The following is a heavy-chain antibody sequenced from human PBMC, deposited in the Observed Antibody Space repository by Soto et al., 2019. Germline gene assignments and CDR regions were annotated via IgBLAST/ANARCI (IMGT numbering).Heavy chain of an antibody. CDR3: ARDRAAAVFYYYYYGMEV. Sequence: ASVKVSCKASGYTFTCYYMHWVRQAPGQGLEWMGWINPNSGGTNYAQKFQGWVTMTRDTSISTAYMELSRLRSDDTAVYYCARDRAAAVFYYYYYGMEVWGQGTTVTVSS. CDR2: INPNSGGT. D-gene: IGHD6-13*01. CDR1: GYTFTCYY. J-gene: IGHJ6*02. V-gene: IGHV1-2*04.